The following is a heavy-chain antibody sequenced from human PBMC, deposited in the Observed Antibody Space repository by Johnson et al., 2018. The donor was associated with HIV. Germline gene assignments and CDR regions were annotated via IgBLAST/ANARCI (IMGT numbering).Heavy chain of an antibody. CDR1: GFTFSSYG. Sequence: QVQLVESGGGVVQPGGSLRLSCAASGFTFSSYGMHWVRQAPGKGLEWVAFIRYDGSNKYYVDSVRGRFTISRDNAKNSLYLQMNSLRAEDTAVYYCARDGGYNLWSGWPPGAFDIWGPGTVVTVSS. CDR2: IRYDGSNK. CDR3: ARDGGYNLWSGWPPGAFDI. D-gene: IGHD3-3*01. J-gene: IGHJ3*02. V-gene: IGHV3-30*02.